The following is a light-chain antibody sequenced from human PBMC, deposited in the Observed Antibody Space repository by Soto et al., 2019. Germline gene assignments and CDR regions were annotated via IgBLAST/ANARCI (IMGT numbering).Light chain of an antibody. V-gene: IGLV2-14*01. J-gene: IGLJ3*02. CDR3: SSYTSSSTRV. Sequence: QSVLTQPASVSGSPGQSITISCTGTSSDVGGYNYVSWYQQHPGKAPKLMIYEVSNWPSGVSNRFSGSKSGNTASLTISGLQAEDEADYYCSSYTSSSTRVFGGGTTVTVL. CDR1: SSDVGGYNY. CDR2: EVS.